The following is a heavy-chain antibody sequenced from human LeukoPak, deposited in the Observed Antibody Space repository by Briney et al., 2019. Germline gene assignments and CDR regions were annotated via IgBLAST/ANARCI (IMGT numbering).Heavy chain of an antibody. Sequence: SVKISCKASGYTFTGYYMHWVRQAPGQGLEWMGWINPNSGGTNYAQKFQGRVTMTRDTSISTAYMELRRLRSDDTAVYYCAREGRVDSAVVLFDYWGQGTLVTVSS. CDR1: GYTFTGYY. CDR2: INPNSGGT. V-gene: IGHV1-2*02. D-gene: IGHD5-18*01. CDR3: AREGRVDSAVVLFDY. J-gene: IGHJ4*02.